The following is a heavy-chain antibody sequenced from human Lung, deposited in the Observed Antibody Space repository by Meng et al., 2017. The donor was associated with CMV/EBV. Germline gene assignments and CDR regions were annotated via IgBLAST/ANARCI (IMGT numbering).Heavy chain of an antibody. V-gene: IGHV3-74*01. CDR1: GFTFSRYW. Sequence: SCAASGFTFSRYWMHWVRQTPEKGLVWVSRIKTDGTYSNYADYVKGRFTISRDHARNTLYLQMNSLRGEDTAVYFCVRDGDHWNFDYWGQGTLVTVSS. D-gene: IGHD1-1*01. J-gene: IGHJ4*02. CDR2: IKTDGTYS. CDR3: VRDGDHWNFDY.